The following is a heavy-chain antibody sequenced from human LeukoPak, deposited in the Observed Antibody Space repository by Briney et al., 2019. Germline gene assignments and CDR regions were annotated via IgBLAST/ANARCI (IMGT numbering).Heavy chain of an antibody. D-gene: IGHD3-10*01. Sequence: GGSLRLSCAASGFTFSSYDMSWVRQAPGKGLEWVSAISGSGGSTYYADSVKGRFTISRDNSKNTLYLQMNSLRAEDTAVYYCARESYYGSGSCLDYWGQGTLVTVSS. CDR1: GFTFSSYD. CDR2: ISGSGGST. V-gene: IGHV3-23*01. CDR3: ARESYYGSGSCLDY. J-gene: IGHJ4*02.